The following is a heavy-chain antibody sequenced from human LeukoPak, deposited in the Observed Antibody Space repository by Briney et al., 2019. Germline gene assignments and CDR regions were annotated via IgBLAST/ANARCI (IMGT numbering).Heavy chain of an antibody. CDR1: GYTFNNYG. D-gene: IGHD2-21*02. V-gene: IGHV1-18*01. J-gene: IGHJ5*02. Sequence: GASVKVSCKPSGYTFNNYGITWVRQDTAQGLEWMGWISVYNGNTNYAQKLQGRLTMTTDTSTSTAYMELRSLRSDDTAVYYCARDDCYDSEGRFDPWGQGTLVTVSS. CDR3: ARDDCYDSEGRFDP. CDR2: ISVYNGNT.